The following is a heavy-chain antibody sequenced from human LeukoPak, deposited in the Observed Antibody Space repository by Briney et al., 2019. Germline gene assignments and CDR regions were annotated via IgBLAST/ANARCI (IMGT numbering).Heavy chain of an antibody. CDR1: GGSISSSSYY. CDR2: IYYSGST. D-gene: IGHD1-26*01. CDR3: ARESGGSYIRSDALDI. V-gene: IGHV4-39*07. J-gene: IGHJ3*02. Sequence: PSETLSLTCTVSGGSISSSSYYWGWIRQPPGKGLEWIGSIYYSGSTYYNPSLKSRVTISVDTSKNQFSLKLSSVTAADTAVYYCARESGGSYIRSDALDIWGQGTMVTVSS.